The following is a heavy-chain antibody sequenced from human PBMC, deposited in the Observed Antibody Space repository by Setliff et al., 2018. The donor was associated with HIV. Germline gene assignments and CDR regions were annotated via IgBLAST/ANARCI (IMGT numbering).Heavy chain of an antibody. V-gene: IGHV3-11*01. J-gene: IGHJ4*02. CDR3: ARDLFPYYHDSRPYYPPAY. Sequence: LRLSCAASGFSFSDYYMYWIRQAPGKGLEWVSSLSGTSSTIYLADSVKGRFTISRDNAQNSLYLHMNSMRAEDTAMYYCARDLFPYYHDSRPYYPPAYWGQGTLVTVSS. D-gene: IGHD3-22*01. CDR1: GFSFSDYY. CDR2: LSGTSSTI.